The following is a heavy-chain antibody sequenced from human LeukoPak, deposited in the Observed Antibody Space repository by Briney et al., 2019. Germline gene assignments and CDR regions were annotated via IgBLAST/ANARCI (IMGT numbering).Heavy chain of an antibody. V-gene: IGHV1-18*01. D-gene: IGHD3-16*02. CDR3: ARDYDYVWGSYRYTALIDY. Sequence: ASVKVSCKASGYTFTSYGISWVRQAPGQGLEWMGWINAYNGSTNYAQKLQGRVTMTTDTSTSTAYMELRSLRSDETAVYYCARDYDYVWGSYRYTALIDYWGQGTLVTVSS. J-gene: IGHJ4*02. CDR2: INAYNGST. CDR1: GYTFTSYG.